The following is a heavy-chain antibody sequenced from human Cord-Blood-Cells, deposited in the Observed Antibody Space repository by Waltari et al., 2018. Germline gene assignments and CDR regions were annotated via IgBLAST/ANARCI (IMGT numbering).Heavy chain of an antibody. D-gene: IGHD2-21*01. CDR3: ARVRGVVIAIDY. CDR1: GGSLRVSS. V-gene: IGHV4-34*01. Sequence: QVQLQQWGAGLLKPSGPFSLTWAAYGGSLRVSSWSGIRQPPGKGLEWIGEINHSGSTNYNPSLKSRVTISVDTSKNQFSLKLSSVTAADTAVYYCARVRGVVIAIDYWGQGTLVTVSS. CDR2: INHSGST. J-gene: IGHJ4*02.